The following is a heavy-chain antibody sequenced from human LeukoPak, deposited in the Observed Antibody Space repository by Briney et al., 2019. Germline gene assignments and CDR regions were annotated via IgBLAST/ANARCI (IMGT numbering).Heavy chain of an antibody. D-gene: IGHD2-15*01. J-gene: IGHJ4*02. Sequence: PGGSLRLSCAASGFTFSRFGMNWVRQAPGKGLEWVSYISSMGSPTYYADAVKGRFTISRDNAKNSLYLQMNSLRGDDTAVYYCAQKGGTDYWGQGTLVTVSS. CDR3: AQKGGTDY. CDR2: ISSMGSPT. CDR1: GFTFSRFG. V-gene: IGHV3-48*01.